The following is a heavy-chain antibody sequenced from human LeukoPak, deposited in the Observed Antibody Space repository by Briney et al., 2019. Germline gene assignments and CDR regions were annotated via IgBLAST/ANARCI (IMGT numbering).Heavy chain of an antibody. J-gene: IGHJ4*02. D-gene: IGHD5-24*01. CDR2: ISYDGRNQ. V-gene: IGHV3-30*04. Sequence: PGGSLRLSCAASGFTFSTYAMHWVRQAPGKGLEWVAVISYDGRNQHYADSVKGRFTISGDNSKNTPYLQVSSLRAEDTGVYYCARGGGDGYNFGCWGQGSLVTVSS. CDR1: GFTFSTYA. CDR3: ARGGGDGYNFGC.